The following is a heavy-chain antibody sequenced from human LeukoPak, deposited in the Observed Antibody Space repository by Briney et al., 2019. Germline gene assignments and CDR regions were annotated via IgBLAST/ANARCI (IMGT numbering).Heavy chain of an antibody. CDR1: VYTFTGYY. V-gene: IGHV1-2*02. D-gene: IGHD4-17*01. CDR3: ARIPNDYGDYEPGFDY. J-gene: IGHJ4*02. Sequence: ASVKVSCKASVYTFTGYYMHWVRPPPGQGRAWMGWINPNSGGTNYAQKFQGRVTMTRDTSISTAYMGLSRLRSDGTAVYYCARIPNDYGDYEPGFDYWGQGTLVTVSS. CDR2: INPNSGGT.